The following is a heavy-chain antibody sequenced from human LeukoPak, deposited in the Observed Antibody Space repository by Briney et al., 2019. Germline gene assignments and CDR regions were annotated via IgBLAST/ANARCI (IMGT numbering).Heavy chain of an antibody. CDR1: GGTFSSYA. V-gene: IGHV1-69*04. J-gene: IGHJ4*02. CDR3: ARGWGVAAQDY. CDR2: IIPILGIA. D-gene: IGHD6-13*01. Sequence: SVKVSCKASGGTFSSYAISWVRQAPGQGLEWMGRIIPILGIANYAQKFQGRVTITADKSTSTAYMELSSLRSEDTAVYYCARGWGVAAQDYWGQGTLVTVSS.